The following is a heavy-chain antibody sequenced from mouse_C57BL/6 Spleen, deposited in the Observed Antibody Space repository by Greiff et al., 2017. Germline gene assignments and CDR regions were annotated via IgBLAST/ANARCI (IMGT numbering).Heavy chain of an antibody. CDR1: GYTFTSYW. Sequence: QVQLQQPGAELVKPGASVKLSCKASGYTFTSYWMHWVKQRPGQGLEWIGMIHPNSGSTNYNEKFKSKAPLTVDKSSSTAYMQLSSLTSEDSAVYFCARRLLRVGNYFDYRGQGTTLTVSS. J-gene: IGHJ2*01. CDR3: ARRLLRVGNYFDY. V-gene: IGHV1-64*01. CDR2: IHPNSGST. D-gene: IGHD2-3*01.